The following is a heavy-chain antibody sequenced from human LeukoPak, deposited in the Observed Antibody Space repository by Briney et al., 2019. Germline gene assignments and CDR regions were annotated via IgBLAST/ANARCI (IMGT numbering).Heavy chain of an antibody. CDR3: ARHLDYDSGGYFYPYFDD. CDR2: FSHSGTT. CDR1: GYSMRSYY. D-gene: IGHD3-22*01. Sequence: SETLSLTCNVSGYSMRSYYWSWLRQPPGKGLELIAYFSHSGTTNYNPSLKSRVIISVDTSNHQFSLTLRSVTAADTAVYYCARHLDYDSGGYFYPYFDDWGQGTLVTVSS. V-gene: IGHV4-59*08. J-gene: IGHJ4*02.